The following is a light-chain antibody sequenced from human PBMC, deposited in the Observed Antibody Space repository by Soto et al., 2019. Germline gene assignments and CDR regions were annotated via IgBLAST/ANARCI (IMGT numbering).Light chain of an antibody. Sequence: QSVLTQPPSASGTPGQRVTISCSGSSSNIGSNTVNWYQQLPGTAPKLLIYSNNQRPSGVPDRFSGSKSGTSASLAISGLQAEDEADYYCAACGGSRTRAVFGGGTKLTVL. V-gene: IGLV1-44*01. CDR3: AACGGSRTRAV. CDR1: SSNIGSNT. J-gene: IGLJ2*01. CDR2: SNN.